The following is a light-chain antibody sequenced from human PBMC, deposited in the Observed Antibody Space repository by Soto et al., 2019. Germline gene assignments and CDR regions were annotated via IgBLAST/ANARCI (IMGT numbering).Light chain of an antibody. J-gene: IGLJ1*01. CDR1: SSDVGGSNF. CDR2: DVA. CDR3: VSFTSSTHYV. Sequence: QSALTQPASVSASPGQSITISCTGTSSDVGGSNFVSWYQQHPGKPPKLIIYDVATRPSGVSNRFSGSKSGSTASLIISRLQAEDEDDYYCVSFTSSTHYVFGSGTKLTVL. V-gene: IGLV2-14*03.